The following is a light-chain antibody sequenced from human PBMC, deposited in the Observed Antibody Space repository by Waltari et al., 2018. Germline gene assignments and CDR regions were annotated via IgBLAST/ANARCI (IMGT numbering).Light chain of an antibody. J-gene: IGKJ2*03. V-gene: IGKV3-15*01. CDR1: QSVSSS. CDR2: GAS. Sequence: EIVMTQSPATLSLSHGDRATLTCRASQSVSSSLGWYQQKPGQAPRLLIYGASKRAAGIPDRFSGSGSGTDFSLTISSLEPEDVAVYYCLQRSNWPYSFGQGTKVEIK. CDR3: LQRSNWPYS.